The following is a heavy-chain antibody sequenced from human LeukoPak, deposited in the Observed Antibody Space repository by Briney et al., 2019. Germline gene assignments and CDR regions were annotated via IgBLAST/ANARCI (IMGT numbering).Heavy chain of an antibody. CDR3: ASSSIAVAGSPGDY. CDR2: IIPIRGIA. Sequence: SVRASCKASGRTFSSYAISWVRQAPRQGLEWMGRIIPIRGIANYAQKFQGRVTITADKSTSTASMELSSLRSEDTAVYYSASSSIAVAGSPGDYWGQGTLVTVSS. V-gene: IGHV1-69*04. CDR1: GRTFSSYA. D-gene: IGHD6-19*01. J-gene: IGHJ4*02.